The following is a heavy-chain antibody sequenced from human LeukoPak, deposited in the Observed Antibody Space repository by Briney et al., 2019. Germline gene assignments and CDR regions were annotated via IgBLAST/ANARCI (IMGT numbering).Heavy chain of an antibody. Sequence: PSETLSLTCTVSGGSISSSSYYWGWIRQPPGKGLEWIGEINHSGSTNYNPSLKSRVTISVDTSKNQFSLKLSSVTAADTAVYYCARLYGDYGGYWGQGTLVTVSS. CDR3: ARLYGDYGGY. CDR1: GGSISSSSYY. J-gene: IGHJ4*02. V-gene: IGHV4-39*07. D-gene: IGHD4-17*01. CDR2: INHSGST.